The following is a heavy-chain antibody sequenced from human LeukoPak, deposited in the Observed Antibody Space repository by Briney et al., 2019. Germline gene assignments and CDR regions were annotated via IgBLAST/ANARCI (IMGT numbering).Heavy chain of an antibody. J-gene: IGHJ4*02. CDR2: IVVGSGNT. CDR1: GFTFTTSA. CDR3: AAAYRYFYDRGGYFDY. D-gene: IGHD3-22*01. Sequence: ASVKVSCKASGFTFTTSAVQWVRQARGQRLEWIGWIVVGSGNTNYAQKFQERVTFTRDMSTSTAYMELSSLRSEDTAVYYCAAAYRYFYDRGGYFDYWGKEPLVTVSS. V-gene: IGHV1-58*01.